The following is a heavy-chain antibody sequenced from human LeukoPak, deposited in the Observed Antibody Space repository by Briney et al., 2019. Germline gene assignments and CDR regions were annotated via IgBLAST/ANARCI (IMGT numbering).Heavy chain of an antibody. CDR3: ARGRFRFLMGVGDHYYIDV. D-gene: IGHD2-21*02. Sequence: SETLSLTCAVYGGSMIGYHWTWIRQPPGQGLEWIGEVSDSGNPYYNSSLKSRLTISLDTSKNQFSLKLSSVTAADTALYYCARGRFRFLMGVGDHYYIDVWGEGTTVTVSS. V-gene: IGHV4-34*01. J-gene: IGHJ6*03. CDR2: VSDSGNP. CDR1: GGSMIGYH.